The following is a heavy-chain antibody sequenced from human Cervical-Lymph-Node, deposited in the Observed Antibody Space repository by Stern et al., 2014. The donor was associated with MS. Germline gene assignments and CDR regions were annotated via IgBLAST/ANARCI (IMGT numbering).Heavy chain of an antibody. CDR1: GGSVSSGSYY. V-gene: IGHV4-61*01. CDR2: IYYNGAT. J-gene: IGHJ4*02. CDR3: ARADVALDY. Sequence: QVQLVQSGPGLVKPSETLSLTCTVSGGSVSSGSYYWNWIRQSPGKALELIGYIYYNGATNYNPSLKSRVTVSADTSKNQFSLQLRSVTAADTAMYYCARADVALDYWGQGTPVTVS.